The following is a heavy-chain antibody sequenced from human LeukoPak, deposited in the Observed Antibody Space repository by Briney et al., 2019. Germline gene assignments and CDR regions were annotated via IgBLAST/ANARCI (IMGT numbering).Heavy chain of an antibody. D-gene: IGHD5-18*01. CDR1: GGSFSGYY. CDR3: ARRRRRYSSLGDAFDI. J-gene: IGHJ3*02. V-gene: IGHV4-34*01. CDR2: INHSGST. Sequence: PSETLSLTCAVYGGSFSGYYWSWIRQPPGKGLEWIGEINHSGSTNYNPSLKSRVTTSVDTSKNQFSLKLSSVTAADTAVYYCARRRRRYSSLGDAFDIWGQRTMVPVSS.